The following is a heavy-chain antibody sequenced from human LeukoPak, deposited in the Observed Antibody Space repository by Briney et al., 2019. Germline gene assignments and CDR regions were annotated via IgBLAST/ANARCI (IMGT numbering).Heavy chain of an antibody. V-gene: IGHV3-21*01. CDR1: GFTFSSYS. J-gene: IGHJ4*02. D-gene: IGHD3-3*01. Sequence: GGSLRLSCAASGFTFSSYSMNWVRQAPGKGLEWVSSISSSSSYIYYADSAKGRFTISRDNAKNSLYLQMNSLRAEDTAVYYCARSITIFGVVIIPDYYFDYWGQGTLVTVSS. CDR3: ARSITIFGVVIIPDYYFDY. CDR2: ISSSSSYI.